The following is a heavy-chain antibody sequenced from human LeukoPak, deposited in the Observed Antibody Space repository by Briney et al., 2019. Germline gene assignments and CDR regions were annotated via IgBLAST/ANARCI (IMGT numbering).Heavy chain of an antibody. J-gene: IGHJ4*02. V-gene: IGHV3-30-3*01. CDR1: GFTFSSYA. Sequence: PGGSLRLSCAASGFTFSSYAIHWVREAPGKGLEWVADISHDGSNKNYADSVKGRFTVSGDNSKNTLYLQMNSLRGEDTAVYYCARAPGSSTSWSYFDFWGQGTLVTVSS. D-gene: IGHD6-13*01. CDR2: ISHDGSNK. CDR3: ARAPGSSTSWSYFDF.